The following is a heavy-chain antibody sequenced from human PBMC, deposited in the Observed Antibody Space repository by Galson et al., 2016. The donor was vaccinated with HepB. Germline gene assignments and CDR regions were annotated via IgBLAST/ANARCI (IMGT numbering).Heavy chain of an antibody. CDR2: ISNDGINK. J-gene: IGHJ6*02. V-gene: IGHV3-30-3*01. Sequence: SLRLSCTASGFTFSSYAMHWVRQAPGKGLEWVAVISNDGINKYYADSVEGRFTISRDNSKNTLYLQMNSLRAEDTAVYYCARDIIGYCSGGSCYYYHYGMDVWGQGTTVTGSS. CDR3: ARDIIGYCSGGSCYYYHYGMDV. CDR1: GFTFSSYA. D-gene: IGHD2-15*01.